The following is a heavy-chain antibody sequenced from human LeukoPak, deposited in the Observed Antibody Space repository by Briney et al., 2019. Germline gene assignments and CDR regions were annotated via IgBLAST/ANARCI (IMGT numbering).Heavy chain of an antibody. V-gene: IGHV3-7*03. J-gene: IGHJ3*02. CDR2: IKQDGSET. CDR3: ARVVKVSDI. CDR1: GFTFSSYW. D-gene: IGHD2-21*01. Sequence: GGSLRLSCAASGFTFSSYWMNWVRQAPGKGLEWVANIKQDGSETYYLDSVKGRFTISRDNAKNSLYLQMDSLRAEDTAVYYCARVVKVSDIWGQGTMVTVSS.